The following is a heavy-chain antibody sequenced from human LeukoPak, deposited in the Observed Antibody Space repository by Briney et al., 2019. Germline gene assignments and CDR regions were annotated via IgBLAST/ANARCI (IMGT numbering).Heavy chain of an antibody. CDR2: IWYDGSNK. CDR1: GFTFSTYG. J-gene: IGHJ4*02. Sequence: GGSLRLSCAASGFTFSTYGMHGVRQAPGKGLEWVAVIWYDGSNKFYADSVKGRFTISRDNSKNTLFLQMNSLRAEDTAVYYCARESPFDYWGQGTLVTVSS. V-gene: IGHV3-33*01. CDR3: ARESPFDY.